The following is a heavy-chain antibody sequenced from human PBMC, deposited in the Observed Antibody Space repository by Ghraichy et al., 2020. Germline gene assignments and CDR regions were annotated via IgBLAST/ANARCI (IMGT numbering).Heavy chain of an antibody. Sequence: GSLRLSCVASAFTFSTYSMHWVRQAPGKGLEWVAVISHDGSSKYYADSVKGRFTISRDNSKNALYFQMNSLRAEDTALYYCARDIKSSSWSYYYYAMDVWGQGTTVTVSS. V-gene: IGHV3-30-3*01. CDR3: ARDIKSSSWSYYYYAMDV. CDR1: AFTFSTYS. D-gene: IGHD2-2*01. J-gene: IGHJ6*02. CDR2: ISHDGSSK.